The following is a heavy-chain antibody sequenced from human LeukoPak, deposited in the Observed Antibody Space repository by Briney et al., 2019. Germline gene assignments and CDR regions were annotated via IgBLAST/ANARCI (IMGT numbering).Heavy chain of an antibody. J-gene: IGHJ3*02. D-gene: IGHD3-10*01. CDR2: IYSGGST. CDR1: GFTVSSNY. CDR3: ARDRVPHDGFDI. V-gene: IGHV3-66*01. Sequence: GGSLRLSCAASGFTVSSNYMNWVRQAPGKGLEWVSVIYSGGSTDYTDSVKGRFTISRDRSKNTLYLQMNSLRAYDTAVYYCARDRVPHDGFDIWGQGTMVTVSS.